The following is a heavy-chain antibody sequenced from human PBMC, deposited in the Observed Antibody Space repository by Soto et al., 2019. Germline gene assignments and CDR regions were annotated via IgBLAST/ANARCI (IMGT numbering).Heavy chain of an antibody. CDR3: ASGTGYCSGGSCYTDY. Sequence: EVQLVESGGGLVQPGGSLRLSCAASGFTVSSNYMSWVRQAPGKGLEWVSVIYSGGSTYYADSVKGRFTISRDNSKNTLYLQMNSLRAEDTAVYYCASGTGYCSGGSCYTDYWGKGTLVTVSS. V-gene: IGHV3-66*01. D-gene: IGHD2-15*01. J-gene: IGHJ4*02. CDR1: GFTVSSNY. CDR2: IYSGGST.